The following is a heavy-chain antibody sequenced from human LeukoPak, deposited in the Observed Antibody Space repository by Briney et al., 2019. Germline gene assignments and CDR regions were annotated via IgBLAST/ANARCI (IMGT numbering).Heavy chain of an antibody. V-gene: IGHV4-34*01. CDR2: INHSGST. CDR3: ARMASGYSYGYFRDY. J-gene: IGHJ4*02. Sequence: SETLSLTCAVYGGSFSGYYWSWIRQPPGKGLEWIGEINHSGSTNYNPSLKSRVTISVDTSKNQFSLKLSSVTAADTAVYYCARMASGYSYGYFRDYWGQGTLVTVSS. D-gene: IGHD5-18*01. CDR1: GGSFSGYY.